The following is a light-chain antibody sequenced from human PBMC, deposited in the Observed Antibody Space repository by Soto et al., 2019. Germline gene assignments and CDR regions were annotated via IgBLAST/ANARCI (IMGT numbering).Light chain of an antibody. Sequence: QSALTQPASVSGSPGQSITISCTGTSSDVGGYNYVSWYQQHPGKAPKLMIYDVSNRPSGVSNRFSGSKSGNTASLTISGLQAEDEADYYCSSYTSNSTLEVVFGGGTKVTVL. CDR3: SSYTSNSTLEVV. CDR1: SSDVGGYNY. V-gene: IGLV2-14*01. J-gene: IGLJ2*01. CDR2: DVS.